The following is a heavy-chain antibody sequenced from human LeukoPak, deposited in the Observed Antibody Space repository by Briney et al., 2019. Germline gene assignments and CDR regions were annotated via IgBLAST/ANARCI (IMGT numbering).Heavy chain of an antibody. D-gene: IGHD4-17*01. Sequence: GGSLRLSCAASGFTFSSYSMNWVRQAPGKGLEWVSYISSSSSTIYYADSVKGRFTISRDNAKNSLYLQMNSLRAEDTAVYYCARGRFYGDPPGVDYWGQGTLVTVSS. CDR1: GFTFSSYS. CDR3: ARGRFYGDPPGVDY. CDR2: ISSSSSTI. J-gene: IGHJ4*02. V-gene: IGHV3-48*04.